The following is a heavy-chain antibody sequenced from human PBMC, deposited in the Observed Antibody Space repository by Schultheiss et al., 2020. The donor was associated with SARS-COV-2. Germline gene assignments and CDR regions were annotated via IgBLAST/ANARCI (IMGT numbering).Heavy chain of an antibody. CDR2: IYYSGST. Sequence: SQTLSLTCTVSGGSISSYYWSWIRQPPGKGLEWIGYIYYSGSTNYNPSLKSRVTISVDTSKNQFSLKLSSVTAADTAVYYCARGSYDFWSRYYYYYMDVWGKGTTVTVSS. V-gene: IGHV4-59*01. CDR3: ARGSYDFWSRYYYYYMDV. CDR1: GGSISSYY. D-gene: IGHD3-3*01. J-gene: IGHJ6*03.